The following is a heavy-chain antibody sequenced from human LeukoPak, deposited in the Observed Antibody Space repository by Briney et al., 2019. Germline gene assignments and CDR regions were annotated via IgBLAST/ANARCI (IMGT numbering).Heavy chain of an antibody. Sequence: PGESLKISCKGSGYSFTSYWIAWVRQMPGKGLEWMGIIYPGDSDTRYSPSFQGQVTISADKSISTTYLQWSGLKASDTAMFYCARCLRDYGSVSYSYDYWGQGTLVTVSS. CDR2: IYPGDSDT. CDR1: GYSFTSYW. CDR3: ARCLRDYGSVSYSYDY. D-gene: IGHD3-10*01. J-gene: IGHJ4*02. V-gene: IGHV5-51*01.